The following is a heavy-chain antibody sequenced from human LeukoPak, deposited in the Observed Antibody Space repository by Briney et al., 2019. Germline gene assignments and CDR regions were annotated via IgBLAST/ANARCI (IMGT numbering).Heavy chain of an antibody. D-gene: IGHD4-17*01. CDR1: GGSISSYY. V-gene: IGHV4-59*01. J-gene: IGHJ3*02. CDR2: IYYSGST. CDR3: ARDRANYGDYIGYGI. Sequence: RTSETLSLTCTVSGGSISSYYWSWIRQPPGKGLEWIGYIYYSGSTNYNPSLKSRVTISVDTSKNQFSLKLSSVTAADTAVYYCARDRANYGDYIGYGIWGQGTMVTVSS.